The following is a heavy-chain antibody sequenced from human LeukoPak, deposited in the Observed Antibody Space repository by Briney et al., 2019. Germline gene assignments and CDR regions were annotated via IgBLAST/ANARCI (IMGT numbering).Heavy chain of an antibody. J-gene: IGHJ4*02. V-gene: IGHV3-9*01. Sequence: PGRSLRLSCAASGFTFDDYAMHWVRQAPGKGLEWVSGISWNSGSIGYADSVKGRFTISRDNAKNSLYLQMNSLRAEDTAVYYCGKGRDSSSWYAFDYWGQGTLVTVSS. CDR3: GKGRDSSSWYAFDY. CDR2: ISWNSGSI. CDR1: GFTFDDYA. D-gene: IGHD6-13*01.